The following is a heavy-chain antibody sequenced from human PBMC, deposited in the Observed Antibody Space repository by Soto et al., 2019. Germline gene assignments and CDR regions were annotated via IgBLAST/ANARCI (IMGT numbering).Heavy chain of an antibody. Sequence: GGSLRLSCAASGFTFSGYWMSWVRQAPGKGLEWVANIKQDGSEKYYVDSVKGRFTISRDNAKNSLYLQMNSLRAEDTAVYYCARPYNWNFRHWGQGTLVTVSS. CDR1: GFTFSGYW. V-gene: IGHV3-7*01. CDR3: ARPYNWNFRH. CDR2: IKQDGSEK. J-gene: IGHJ4*02. D-gene: IGHD1-7*01.